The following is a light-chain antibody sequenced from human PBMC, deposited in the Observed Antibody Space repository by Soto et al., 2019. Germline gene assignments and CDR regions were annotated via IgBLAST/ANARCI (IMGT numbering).Light chain of an antibody. CDR3: QQYENYWT. Sequence: DIQMSQSPSTLSASVGDRVTITCRASQSISTWLAWYQQKPGKAPNLLIYKASRLETGVPSRFSGSGSGTEFTLTISSLQPDDFGTYYCQQYENYWTFGQGTKV. CDR2: KAS. V-gene: IGKV1-5*03. CDR1: QSISTW. J-gene: IGKJ1*01.